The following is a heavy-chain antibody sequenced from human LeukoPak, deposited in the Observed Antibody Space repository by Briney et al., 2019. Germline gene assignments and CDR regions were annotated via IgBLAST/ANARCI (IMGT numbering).Heavy chain of an antibody. CDR2: IIPILGIA. CDR3: AGDRTGQYFDF. D-gene: IGHD3/OR15-3a*01. V-gene: IGHV1-69*04. CDR1: GGTFSSYA. J-gene: IGHJ4*02. Sequence: SVKVSCKASGGTFSSYAISWVRQAPGQGLEWMGRIIPILGIANYAEKFQDRVTITADKSTNTAYMELSSLRSEDTAVYYCAGDRTGQYFDFWGQGTLLTVSS.